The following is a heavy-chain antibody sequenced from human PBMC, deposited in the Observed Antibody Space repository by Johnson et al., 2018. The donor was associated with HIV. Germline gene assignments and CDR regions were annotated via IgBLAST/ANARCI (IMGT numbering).Heavy chain of an antibody. CDR3: ASLYYNFWSGYSSSGWSHAFDI. CDR1: QFTFSSYY. CDR2: IWYDGSNK. J-gene: IGHJ3*02. D-gene: IGHD3-3*01. V-gene: IGHV3-33*08. Sequence: QVQLVESGGGLAKPAWSPRLSCAASQFTFSSYYMNCVRQAPGKGLEWVAVIWYDGSNKYYADSVKGRFTISRDNSKNMLYLQMNSLRAEDTAVYYCASLYYNFWSGYSSSGWSHAFDIWGQGTMVTVSS.